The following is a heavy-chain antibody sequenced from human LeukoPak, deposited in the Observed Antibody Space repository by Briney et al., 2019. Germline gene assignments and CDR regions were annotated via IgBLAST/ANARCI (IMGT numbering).Heavy chain of an antibody. CDR2: ISGSGGST. CDR3: AKLLYYYDSSQPY. J-gene: IGHJ4*02. D-gene: IGHD3-22*01. CDR1: GFTFSNAW. Sequence: GGSLRLSCAASGFTFSNAWMSWVRQAPGKGPEWVSSISGSGGSTYYADSVKGRFTISRDNSKNTLYLQMNSLRAEDTAVYYCAKLLYYYDSSQPYWGQGTLVTVSS. V-gene: IGHV3-23*01.